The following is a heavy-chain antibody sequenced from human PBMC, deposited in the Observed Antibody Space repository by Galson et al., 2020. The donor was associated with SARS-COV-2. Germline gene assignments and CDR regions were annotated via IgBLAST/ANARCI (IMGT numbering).Heavy chain of an antibody. CDR1: GGSFSSYA. D-gene: IGHD1-1*01. J-gene: IGHJ6*03. CDR3: TRGTGTTGYSYYMDV. Sequence: EASVKVSCKASGGSFSSYAISWVRQAPGQGLEWMGTIIPIFGTSKSAQKFQGRVTMTADESTSTGYMELSSLRSEDTAVYYCTRGTGTTGYSYYMDVWGKGTTVNVSS. CDR2: IIPIFGTS. V-gene: IGHV1-69*13.